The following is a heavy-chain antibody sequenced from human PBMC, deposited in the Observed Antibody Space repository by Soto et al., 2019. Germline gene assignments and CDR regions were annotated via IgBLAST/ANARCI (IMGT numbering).Heavy chain of an antibody. CDR1: GFTFGDYA. J-gene: IGHJ6*02. CDR3: TREFYYGSGYGMDV. D-gene: IGHD3-10*01. V-gene: IGHV3-49*04. CDR2: IRSKAYGGTT. Sequence: GGSLRLSCTASGFTFGDYAMSWVRQAPGKGLEWVGFIRSKAYGGTTEYAASVKGRFTISRDDSKSIAYLQMNSLKTEDTAVYYCTREFYYGSGYGMDVWGQGTTVTVYS.